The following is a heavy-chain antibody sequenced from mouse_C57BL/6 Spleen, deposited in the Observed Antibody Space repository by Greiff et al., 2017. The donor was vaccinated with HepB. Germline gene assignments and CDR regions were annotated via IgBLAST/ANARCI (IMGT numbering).Heavy chain of an antibody. V-gene: IGHV14-3*01. D-gene: IGHD1-1*02. CDR2: IDPANGNT. Sequence: VQLQQSVAELVRPGASVKLSCTASGFNFKNTYMHWVKQRPEQGLEWIGRIDPANGNTKYNPKFQGKATITADTSSNTAYLQLSSLTSEDTAIYYCAGGSYYAIDYWGQGTSVTVSS. CDR3: AGGSYYAIDY. J-gene: IGHJ4*01. CDR1: GFNFKNTY.